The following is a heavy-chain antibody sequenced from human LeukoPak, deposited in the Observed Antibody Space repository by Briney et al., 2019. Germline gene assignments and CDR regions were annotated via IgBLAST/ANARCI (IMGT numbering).Heavy chain of an antibody. J-gene: IGHJ6*02. Sequence: SVKVSCKASGGTFSSYAISWVRQAPGQGLEWMGGIIPIFGTANYAQKFQGRVTITADESTSTAYMELSSLRSEDTAVYYCPRDVYCSGGSCYYYYGMDVWGQGTTVTVSS. CDR2: IIPIFGTA. D-gene: IGHD2-15*01. V-gene: IGHV1-69*01. CDR3: PRDVYCSGGSCYYYYGMDV. CDR1: GGTFSSYA.